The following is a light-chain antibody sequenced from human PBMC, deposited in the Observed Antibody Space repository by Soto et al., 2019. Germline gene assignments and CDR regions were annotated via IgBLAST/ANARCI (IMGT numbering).Light chain of an antibody. Sequence: VLTQPASVSGSPGQSITISCTGTSSDVGSYNLVSWYQQHPGKAPKVMIYEGSKRPSGVSNRFSGSKSGNTASLTISGLQAEDEADYYCCSYAGSSTFEVFGTGTKLTVL. CDR2: EGS. CDR3: CSYAGSSTFEV. CDR1: SSDVGSYNL. V-gene: IGLV2-23*03. J-gene: IGLJ1*01.